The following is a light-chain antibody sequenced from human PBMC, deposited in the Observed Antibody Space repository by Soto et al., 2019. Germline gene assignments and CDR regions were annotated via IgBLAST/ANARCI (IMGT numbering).Light chain of an antibody. CDR2: RAS. CDR1: QRVSNGY. Sequence: VLPKNPDTLSLAAGERATVSCRASQRVSNGYLAWYQQKPGQAPGLLIYRASSRAAGIPGRFSGRGSGTDFTLTISRLEPEDFAVYYCQHYGSSLWTFGHGTKVDIK. CDR3: QHYGSSLWT. J-gene: IGKJ1*01. V-gene: IGKV3-20*01.